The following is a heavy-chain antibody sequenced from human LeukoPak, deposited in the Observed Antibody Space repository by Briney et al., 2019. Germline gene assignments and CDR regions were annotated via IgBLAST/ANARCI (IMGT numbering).Heavy chain of an antibody. CDR3: ARGGGLDV. J-gene: IGHJ6*02. V-gene: IGHV3-7*03. Sequence: GGSLRLSCAASGFTFSSYWMNWARQAPGKGLEWVASINHNGNVNYYVDSVKGRFTISRDNAKNSLYLQMSNLRAEDTGVYFCARGGGLDVWGQGATVTVSS. CDR1: GFTFSSYW. CDR2: INHNGNVN. D-gene: IGHD3-16*01.